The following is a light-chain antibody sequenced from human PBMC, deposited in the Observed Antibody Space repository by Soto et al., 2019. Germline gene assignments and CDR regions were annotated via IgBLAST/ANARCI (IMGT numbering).Light chain of an antibody. CDR1: QGIRND. CDR2: AAS. Sequence: DIQMTQSPSSLSASVGDRVTITCRASQGIRNDLGWYQQKPGQAPKRLIYAASSLQSGVPSRFXXSGSGTEFTLTISSLQPEDSATYYCLHHNTFPSRLTFGGGTKVEIK. CDR3: LHHNTFPSRLT. V-gene: IGKV1-17*01. J-gene: IGKJ4*01.